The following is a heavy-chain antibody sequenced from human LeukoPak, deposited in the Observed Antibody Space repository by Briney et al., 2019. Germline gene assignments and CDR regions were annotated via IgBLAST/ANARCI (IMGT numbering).Heavy chain of an antibody. CDR2: INPSGGST. Sequence: ASVKVSCKAFGYTFTSYYMHWVRQAPGQGLEWMGIINPSGGSTSYAQKFQGRVTMTRDTSTSTVYMELSSLRSEDTAVYYCARVGNYDILTGYPAAFDIWGQGTMVTVSS. CDR3: ARVGNYDILTGYPAAFDI. V-gene: IGHV1-46*01. D-gene: IGHD3-9*01. J-gene: IGHJ3*02. CDR1: GYTFTSYY.